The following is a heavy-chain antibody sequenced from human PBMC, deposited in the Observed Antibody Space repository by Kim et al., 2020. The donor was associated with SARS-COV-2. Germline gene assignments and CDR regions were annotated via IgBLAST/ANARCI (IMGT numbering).Heavy chain of an antibody. CDR2: ISSSGSTI. CDR3: ARDGGIAARLPFDY. CDR1: GFTFSSYE. J-gene: IGHJ4*02. D-gene: IGHD6-6*01. Sequence: GGSLRLSCAASGFTFSSYEMNWVRQAPGKGLEWVSYISSSGSTIYYADSVKGRFTISRDNAKNSLYLQMNSLRAEDTAVYYCARDGGIAARLPFDYWGQGTLVTVSS. V-gene: IGHV3-48*03.